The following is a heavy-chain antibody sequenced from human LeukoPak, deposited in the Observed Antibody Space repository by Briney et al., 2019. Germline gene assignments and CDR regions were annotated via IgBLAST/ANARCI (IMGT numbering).Heavy chain of an antibody. CDR2: INGDGSTT. D-gene: IGHD2-21*02. CDR1: GFTFSSYW. V-gene: IGHV3-74*01. J-gene: IGHJ4*02. Sequence: PGGSLRLSCAASGFTFSSYWMHWVRQAPGKGLVWVSRINGDGSTTTYAGSVKGRFTISRDNAKNTLYLQMNSLRAEDTAVYYCAKFGHDLAYCSGDCSGWGQGTLVTVSS. CDR3: AKFGHDLAYCSGDCSG.